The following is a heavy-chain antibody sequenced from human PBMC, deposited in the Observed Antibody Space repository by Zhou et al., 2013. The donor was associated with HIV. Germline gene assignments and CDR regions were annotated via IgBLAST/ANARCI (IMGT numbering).Heavy chain of an antibody. D-gene: IGHD1-7*01. CDR3: ARSRVRGNYVPYMSFDI. J-gene: IGHJ3*02. CDR1: GFSFSTYG. Sequence: LVQSGDEVKKPGASLKVSCMASGFSFSTYGIAWVRQAPGQGLEWMGWISGYNGDTNFAQKFQGRVTLTTDASTNTAYMELMSLTSDDTAVYYCARSRVRGNYVPYMSFDIVGQGQSVTSLQ. V-gene: IGHV1-18*01. CDR2: ISGYNGDT.